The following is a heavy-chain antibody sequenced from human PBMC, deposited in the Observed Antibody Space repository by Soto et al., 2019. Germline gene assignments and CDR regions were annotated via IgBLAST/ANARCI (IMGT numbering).Heavy chain of an antibody. J-gene: IGHJ5*02. CDR3: VKPTSTMIRYNWFDP. Sequence: GVSLRLCCSASGFSFSSYAMYWVRQAPGKGLEYVSGITNNALRTYYADSVKGRFTISRDNSKNTLYLQMSSLRPEDTAVYYCVKPTSTMIRYNWFDPWGQGPLVTVSS. D-gene: IGHD5-12*01. V-gene: IGHV3-64D*06. CDR1: GFSFSSYA. CDR2: ITNNALRT.